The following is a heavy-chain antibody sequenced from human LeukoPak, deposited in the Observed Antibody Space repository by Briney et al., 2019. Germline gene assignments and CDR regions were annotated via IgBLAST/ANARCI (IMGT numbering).Heavy chain of an antibody. D-gene: IGHD2-21*02. CDR3: ARWGVVTAIPDFDY. J-gene: IGHJ4*02. CDR2: MKQRGSEK. CDR1: GFTFSTYW. V-gene: IGHV3-7*01. Sequence: GGSLRLSCAGSGFTFSTYWMSWVRQAPGKGLEWVAYMKQRGSEKYYVDSVKGRFTISRDNAKNSLYLQMNSLRAEDTAVYYCARWGVVTAIPDFDYWGQGTLVTVSS.